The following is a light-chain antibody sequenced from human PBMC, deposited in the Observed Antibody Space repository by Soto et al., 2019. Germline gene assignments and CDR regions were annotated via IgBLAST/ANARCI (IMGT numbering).Light chain of an antibody. CDR3: QQYHAWPSLT. J-gene: IGKJ4*01. V-gene: IGKV3-15*01. CDR1: QTVTSY. Sequence: EIVMTQSPVTLSASPGERATLSCRASQTVTSYLAWYQQKPGQPPRLLIYGASTRASGLPSRFSGSGSGTEFTLTISSLQSDDFAVYYCQQYHAWPSLTFGGGTKVEIK. CDR2: GAS.